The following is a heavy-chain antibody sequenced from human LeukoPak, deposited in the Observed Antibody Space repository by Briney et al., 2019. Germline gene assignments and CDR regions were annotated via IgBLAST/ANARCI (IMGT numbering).Heavy chain of an antibody. CDR2: INNVGGNT. Sequence: GGSLRLSCAASGFTFGDYAMYWVRQAPGKGLDWVSSINNVGGNTHYADSVKGRFTISRDNSKNTLFLQMNSLRAEDTAVYYCARVLGSPDYWGQGTLVTVSS. CDR3: ARVLGSPDY. CDR1: GFTFGDYA. V-gene: IGHV3-23*01. J-gene: IGHJ4*02.